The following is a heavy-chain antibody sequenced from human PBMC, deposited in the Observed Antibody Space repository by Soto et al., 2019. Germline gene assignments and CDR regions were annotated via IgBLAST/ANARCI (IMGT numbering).Heavy chain of an antibody. Sequence: SVKVSCKASGYTFTSSAVQWVRQARGQRLEWIGWIVVGSGNTNYAQKFQERVTITRDMSTSTAYMELSSLRSEDTAVYYCAAEGCTNGVCYGRGGMDVWGQGTTVTVSS. CDR1: GYTFTSSA. D-gene: IGHD2-8*01. J-gene: IGHJ6*02. CDR2: IVVGSGNT. V-gene: IGHV1-58*01. CDR3: AAEGCTNGVCYGRGGMDV.